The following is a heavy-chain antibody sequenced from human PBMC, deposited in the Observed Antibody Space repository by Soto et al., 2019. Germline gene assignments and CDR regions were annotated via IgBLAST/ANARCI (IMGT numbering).Heavy chain of an antibody. CDR2: INPNSGGT. V-gene: IGHV1-2*04. CDR3: ARDSGGDQPDFPIFDY. Sequence: ASVKVSCKASGYTFTAYYMHWVRQAPGQGLEWMGWINPNSGGTNYAQKFQGWVTMTRDTSISTAYMELSRLRSDDTAVYYCARDSGGDQPDFPIFDYWGQGTLVTVS. CDR1: GYTFTAYY. D-gene: IGHD2-21*02. J-gene: IGHJ4*02.